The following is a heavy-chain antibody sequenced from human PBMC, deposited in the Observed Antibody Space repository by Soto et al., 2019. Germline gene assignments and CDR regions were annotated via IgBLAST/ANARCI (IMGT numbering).Heavy chain of an antibody. D-gene: IGHD2-15*01. J-gene: IGHJ4*02. V-gene: IGHV3-30*18. CDR1: GFTFSSYG. CDR3: AKERYIVVVVAPLDY. CDR2: ISYDGSNK. Sequence: QVQLVESGGGVVQPGRSLRLSCAASGFTFSSYGMHWVRQAPGKGLEWVAVISYDGSNKYYADSVKGRFTISRDNSKNTLYLQMNSLRDEDTAVYYCAKERYIVVVVAPLDYWGQGTLVTVSS.